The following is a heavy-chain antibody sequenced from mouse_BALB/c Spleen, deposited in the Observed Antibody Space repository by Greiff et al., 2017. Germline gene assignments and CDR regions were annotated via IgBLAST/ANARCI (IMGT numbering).Heavy chain of an antibody. CDR2: ISYSGST. V-gene: IGHV3-8*02. D-gene: IGHD2-4*01. CDR3: ARYLITGDYYAMDY. J-gene: IGHJ4*01. CDR1: GDSITSGY. Sequence: VQLKESGPSLVKPSQTLSLTCSVTGDSITSGYWNWIRKFPGNKLEYMGYISYSGSTYYNPSLKSRISITRDTSKNQYYLQLNSVTTEDTATYYCARYLITGDYYAMDYWGQGTSVTVSS.